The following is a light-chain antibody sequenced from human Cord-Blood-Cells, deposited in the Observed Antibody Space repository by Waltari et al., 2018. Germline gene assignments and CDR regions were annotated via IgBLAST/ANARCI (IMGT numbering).Light chain of an antibody. V-gene: IGLV2-23*01. CDR1: SSDVGSYNL. CDR3: CSYAGSSTVV. CDR2: EGS. J-gene: IGLJ2*01. Sequence: QSALPQPASVSGSPGQSITISCPGTSSDVGSYNLFSWYQQHPGKAPQLMIYEGSKRPSGVSNRFSGSKSGNTASLTISGLQAEDEADYYCCSYAGSSTVVFGGGTKLTVL.